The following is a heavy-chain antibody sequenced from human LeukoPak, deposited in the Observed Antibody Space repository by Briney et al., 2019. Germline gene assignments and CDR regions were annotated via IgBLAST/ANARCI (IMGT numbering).Heavy chain of an antibody. J-gene: IGHJ4*02. Sequence: SETLSLTCAVYGGSSSGYYWSWIRQPPGKGLEWIGEINHSGSTNYNPSLKSRVTISVDTSKNQFSLKLSSVTAADTAVYYCARGWGSSSPFDYWGQGTLVTVSS. D-gene: IGHD6-6*01. V-gene: IGHV4-34*01. CDR3: ARGWGSSSPFDY. CDR2: INHSGST. CDR1: GGSSSGYY.